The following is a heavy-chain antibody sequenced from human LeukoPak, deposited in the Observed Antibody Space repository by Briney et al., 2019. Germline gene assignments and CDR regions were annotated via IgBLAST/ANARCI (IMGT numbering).Heavy chain of an antibody. D-gene: IGHD3-10*01. CDR2: IYGHSAII. CDR3: ARSPMIRGVITHFDS. Sequence: GGSLRLSCAASGFTFSIYNMNWVRQAPGKGLEWVSHIYGHSAIIYYADSVKGRFTVSRDNAKNSLYLQMSSLRAEDTAVSYCARSPMIRGVITHFDSWGQGTLVTVSS. V-gene: IGHV3-48*01. CDR1: GFTFSIYN. J-gene: IGHJ5*01.